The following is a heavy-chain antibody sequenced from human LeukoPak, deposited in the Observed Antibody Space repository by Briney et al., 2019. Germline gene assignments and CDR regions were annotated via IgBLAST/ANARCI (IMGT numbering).Heavy chain of an antibody. CDR2: INPSGGST. CDR1: GYTFTSYD. CDR3: AREPGGADAFDI. D-gene: IGHD1-26*01. J-gene: IGHJ3*02. Sequence: ASVKVSCKASGYTFTSYDINWVRQATGQGLEWMGIINPSGGSTSYAQKFQGRVTMTRDMSTSTVYMELSSLRSEDTAVYYCAREPGGADAFDIWGQGTMVTVSS. V-gene: IGHV1-46*01.